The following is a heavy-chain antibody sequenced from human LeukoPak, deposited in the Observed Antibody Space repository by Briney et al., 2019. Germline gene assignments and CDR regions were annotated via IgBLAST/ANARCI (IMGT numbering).Heavy chain of an antibody. V-gene: IGHV3-30*03. CDR2: ISYDGSIK. CDR3: ARRGSGSFDY. Sequence: GGSLRLSCAASGFTFSSYGMHWVRQAPGKGLEWVAVISYDGSIKYYADSVKGRFTISRDNSKNTLYLQMNSLRAEDTAVYYCARRGSGSFDYWGQGTLVTVSS. J-gene: IGHJ4*02. CDR1: GFTFSSYG. D-gene: IGHD3-10*01.